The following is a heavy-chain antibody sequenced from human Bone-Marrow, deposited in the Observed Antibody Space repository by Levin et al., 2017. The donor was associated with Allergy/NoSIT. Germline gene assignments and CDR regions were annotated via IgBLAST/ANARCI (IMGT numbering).Heavy chain of an antibody. V-gene: IGHV3-9*01. J-gene: IGHJ6*02. CDR1: GFTFDDYA. CDR3: AKAMLGGVIVIREKRDYYYGMDV. Sequence: LSLTCAASGFTFDDYAMHWVRQAPGKGLEWVSGISWNSGSIGYADSVKGRFTISRDNAKNSLYLQMNSLRAEDTALYYCAKAMLGGVIVIREKRDYYYGMDVWGQGTTVTVSS. CDR2: ISWNSGSI. D-gene: IGHD3-16*02.